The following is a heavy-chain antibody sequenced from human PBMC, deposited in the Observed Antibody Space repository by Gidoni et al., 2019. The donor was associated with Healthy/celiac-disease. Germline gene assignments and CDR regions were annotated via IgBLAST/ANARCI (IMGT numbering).Heavy chain of an antibody. CDR3: ARRGRGYYDSSGSYYFDY. CDR1: GGSFSGYY. D-gene: IGHD3-22*01. J-gene: IGHJ4*02. Sequence: QVQLQQWGAGLLKPSETLSLTCAVYGGSFSGYYWSWIRQPPGKGLEWIGEINHSGSTNYNPSLKSRVTISVDTSKNQFSLKLSSVTAADTAVYYCARRGRGYYDSSGSYYFDYWGQGTLVTVSS. V-gene: IGHV4-34*01. CDR2: INHSGST.